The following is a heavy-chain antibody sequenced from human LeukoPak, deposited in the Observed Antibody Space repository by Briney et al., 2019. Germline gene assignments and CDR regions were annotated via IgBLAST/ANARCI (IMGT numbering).Heavy chain of an antibody. D-gene: IGHD1-7*01. CDR3: TAWDWNYY. V-gene: IGHV3-15*01. J-gene: IGHJ4*02. Sequence: GGSLRLSCAAPGFTCSNPWVNWFRQAPGKGLEWVGRIKSKTDGGTPDYAAPVKGRFTISRDDSKNTLYLQMTSLKTEDTGVYYCTAWDWNYYWGQGTLVTVSS. CDR2: IKSKTDGGTP. CDR1: GFTCSNPW.